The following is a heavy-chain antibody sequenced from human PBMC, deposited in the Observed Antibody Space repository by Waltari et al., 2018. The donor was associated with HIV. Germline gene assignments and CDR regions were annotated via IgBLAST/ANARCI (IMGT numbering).Heavy chain of an antibody. V-gene: IGHV3-7*01. J-gene: IGHJ4*02. Sequence: EVQLVESGGGWVQPGGSLTLTCEASGFTFTFYWLSRVRQAPGKGLEWVANINQAGTERHYVDSVRGRFTISRDNGKTSVFLQMNSLTVEDTAVYYCATTHGSGDYDNDFDYWGQGTLV. CDR1: GFTFTFYW. D-gene: IGHD3-10*01. CDR2: INQAGTER. CDR3: ATTHGSGDYDNDFDY.